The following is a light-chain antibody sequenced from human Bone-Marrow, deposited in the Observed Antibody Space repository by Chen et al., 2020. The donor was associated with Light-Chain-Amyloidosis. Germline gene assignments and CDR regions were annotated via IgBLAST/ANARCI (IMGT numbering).Light chain of an antibody. Sequence: LTQPASVSGSPGQSITISCTGTDKNVGGYDVVSWYQQHPGTAPKLIIYDIVKRPSGVSDRFSASKSGNTASLTISGLQAEDEAYYYCCSYAGSSTWVFGTGAK. J-gene: IGLJ1*01. CDR2: DIV. CDR1: DKNVGGYDV. V-gene: IGLV2-23*02. CDR3: CSYAGSSTWV.